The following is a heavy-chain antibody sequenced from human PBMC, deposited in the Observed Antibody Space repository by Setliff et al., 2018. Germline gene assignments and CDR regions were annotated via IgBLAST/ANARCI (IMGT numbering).Heavy chain of an antibody. V-gene: IGHV4-4*07. Sequence: PSETLSLTCTVSGGSISSYYWSWIRQPAGKGLEWIGHIYIGGSANYNPSLKSRVTISVDTSKNQFSLKLSSVTAEDTAVYYCARVYAYSYGFDSWGQGTQVTVSS. CDR3: ARVYAYSYGFDS. CDR1: GGSISSYY. D-gene: IGHD5-18*01. J-gene: IGHJ4*02. CDR2: IYIGGSA.